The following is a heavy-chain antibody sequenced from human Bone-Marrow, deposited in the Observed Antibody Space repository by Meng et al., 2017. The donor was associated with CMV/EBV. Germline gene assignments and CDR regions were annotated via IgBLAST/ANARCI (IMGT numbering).Heavy chain of an antibody. CDR2: INSDGSST. Sequence: GESLKISCAASGFTFSSYWMHWVRQAPGKGLVWVSRINSDGSSTSYADSVKGRFTISRDNAKNTLYLQMNSLRAEDTAVYYCARVGVGYSYGYDYWGQGTLVTVSS. CDR3: ARVGVGYSYGYDY. J-gene: IGHJ4*02. D-gene: IGHD5-18*01. CDR1: GFTFSSYW. V-gene: IGHV3-74*01.